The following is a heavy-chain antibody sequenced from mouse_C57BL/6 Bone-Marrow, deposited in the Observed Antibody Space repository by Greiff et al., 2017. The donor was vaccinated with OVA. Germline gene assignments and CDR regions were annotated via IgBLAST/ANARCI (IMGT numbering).Heavy chain of an antibody. J-gene: IGHJ2*01. CDR3: TSYYDYDEDY. V-gene: IGHV14-4*01. CDR2: IDPENGDT. CDR1: GFNIKDDY. D-gene: IGHD2-4*01. Sequence: EVKLMESGAELVRPGASVKLSCTASGFNIKDDYMHWVKQRPEQGLEWIGWIDPENGDTEYASKFKGKATITADTSSNTAYLQLSSLTSEDTAVYYCTSYYDYDEDYWGQGTTLTVSS.